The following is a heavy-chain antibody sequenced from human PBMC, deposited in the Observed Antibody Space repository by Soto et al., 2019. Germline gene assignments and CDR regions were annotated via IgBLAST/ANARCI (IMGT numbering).Heavy chain of an antibody. J-gene: IGHJ4*02. CDR3: ARRLVPDY. D-gene: IGHD3-16*01. V-gene: IGHV4-59*08. CDR1: GGSISSYY. Sequence: PSETLSLTCTVSGGSISSYYWSWIRQPPGKGLEWIGYIYYSGSTNYNPSLKSRVTISVDTSKNQFSLKLSSVTAADTAVYYCARRLVPDYWGQGTLVTVSS. CDR2: IYYSGST.